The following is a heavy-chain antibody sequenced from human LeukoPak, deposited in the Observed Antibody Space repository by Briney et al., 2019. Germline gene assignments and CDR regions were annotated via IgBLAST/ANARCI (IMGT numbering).Heavy chain of an antibody. CDR1: GDSISPYS. J-gene: IGHJ4*02. D-gene: IGHD2-21*02. CDR2: IYASGYT. V-gene: IGHV4-4*07. CDR3: ARNHIVTATYFDS. Sequence: SGTLSLTCTVSGDSISPYSWSWVRQPAGKGLEWIGRIYASGYTDYDPSLRSRVTMSVDTSKNQFSLKLTSVTAADTSVFFCARNHIVTATYFDSWGPGTLVTVSS.